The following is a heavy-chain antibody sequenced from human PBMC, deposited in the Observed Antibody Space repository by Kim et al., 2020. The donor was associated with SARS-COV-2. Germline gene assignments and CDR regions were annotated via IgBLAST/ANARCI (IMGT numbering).Heavy chain of an antibody. J-gene: IGHJ6*02. D-gene: IGHD3-22*01. Sequence: SVKVSCKASGGTFSSYAISWVRQAPGQGLEWMGGIIPIFGTANYAQKFQGRVTITADKSTSTAYMELSSLRSEDTAVYYCARDELLYYYDSSGYYYYYGMDVWGQGTTVTVSS. V-gene: IGHV1-69*06. CDR3: ARDELLYYYDSSGYYYYYGMDV. CDR2: IIPIFGTA. CDR1: GGTFSSYA.